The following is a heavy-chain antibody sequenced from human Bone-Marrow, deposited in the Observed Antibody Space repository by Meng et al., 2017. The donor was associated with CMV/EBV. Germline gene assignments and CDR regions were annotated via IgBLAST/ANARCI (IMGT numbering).Heavy chain of an antibody. CDR3: AREGAQWLRIGRPFDY. Sequence: SLKISCAASGFTFDDYAMHWVRQAPGKGLEWVSGISWNSGSIGYADSVKGRFTISRDNAKNSLYLQMNSLRAEDMAVYYCAREGAQWLRIGRPFDYWGQGTLVTVSS. D-gene: IGHD5-12*01. CDR1: GFTFDDYA. J-gene: IGHJ4*02. CDR2: ISWNSGSI. V-gene: IGHV3-9*03.